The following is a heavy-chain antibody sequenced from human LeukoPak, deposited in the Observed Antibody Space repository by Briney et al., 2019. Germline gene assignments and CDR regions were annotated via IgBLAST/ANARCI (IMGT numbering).Heavy chain of an antibody. D-gene: IGHD3-3*01. J-gene: IGHJ4*02. CDR1: GGSISSSSYY. CDR2: IYYSGST. CDR3: ARELHVLRFLEWSSFDY. Sequence: SETLSLTCTVSGGSISSSSYYWGWIRQPPGKGLEWIGSIYYSGSTYYNPSLKSRVTISVDTSKNQFSLKLSSVTAADTAVYYCARELHVLRFLEWSSFDYWGQGTLVTVSS. V-gene: IGHV4-39*07.